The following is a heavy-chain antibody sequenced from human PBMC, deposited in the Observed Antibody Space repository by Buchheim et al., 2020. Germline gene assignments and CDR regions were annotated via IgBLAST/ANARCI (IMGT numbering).Heavy chain of an antibody. D-gene: IGHD6-13*01. CDR3: ARGGSVYGSSWYKWGYMDV. CDR1: GGSFSGYY. Sequence: QVQLQQWGAGLLKPSETLSLTCAVYGGSFSGYYWSWIRQPPGKGLEWIGEINHSGSTNYNPSLKSRVTISVDTSKNQFSLKLSSVTAADTAGYDCARGGSVYGSSWYKWGYMDVWGKGTT. V-gene: IGHV4-34*01. J-gene: IGHJ6*03. CDR2: INHSGST.